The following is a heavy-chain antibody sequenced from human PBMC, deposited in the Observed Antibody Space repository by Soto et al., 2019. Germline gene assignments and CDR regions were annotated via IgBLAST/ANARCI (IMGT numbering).Heavy chain of an antibody. Sequence: GGSLRLSCAASGFTFSSYAMSWVRQAPGKGLEWVSAISGSGGSTYYADSVKGRFTISRDNSKNTLYLQMNSLRAEDTAVYYCAKFRGKQHPVPHYYYMDVWGKGTTVTVSS. CDR2: ISGSGGST. CDR1: GFTFSSYA. J-gene: IGHJ6*03. V-gene: IGHV3-23*01. CDR3: AKFRGKQHPVPHYYYMDV. D-gene: IGHD6-13*01.